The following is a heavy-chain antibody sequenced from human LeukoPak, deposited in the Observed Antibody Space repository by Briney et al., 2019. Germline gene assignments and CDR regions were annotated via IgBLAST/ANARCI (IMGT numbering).Heavy chain of an antibody. CDR2: MNPNSGDR. Sequence: ASVKVSCKASGYSLSSYDINWVRQATGQGLERMGWMNPNSGDRGYAQKFQGRVTITRNTSISTAYMELSSLRSEDTAVYYCARVLCSSTSCSSSPWFDPWGQGTLVTVSS. CDR1: GYSLSSYD. CDR3: ARVLCSSTSCSSSPWFDP. D-gene: IGHD2-2*01. V-gene: IGHV1-8*03. J-gene: IGHJ5*02.